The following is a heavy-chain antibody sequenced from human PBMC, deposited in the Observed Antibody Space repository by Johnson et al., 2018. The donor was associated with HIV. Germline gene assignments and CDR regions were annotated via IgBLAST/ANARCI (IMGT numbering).Heavy chain of an antibody. V-gene: IGHV3-53*02. CDR2: IYSGGST. D-gene: IGHD2-2*02. Sequence: VRLVETGGGLIQPGGSLRLSCAASGFTVSSNYMSWVRQAPGKGLEWVSVIYSGGSTYYADSVKGRFTISRDNSKNTLYLQMNSLRAEDTAVYYCARRYCSSTSCYKGRAFDIWGQGTMVTVSS. CDR3: ARRYCSSTSCYKGRAFDI. CDR1: GFTVSSNY. J-gene: IGHJ3*02.